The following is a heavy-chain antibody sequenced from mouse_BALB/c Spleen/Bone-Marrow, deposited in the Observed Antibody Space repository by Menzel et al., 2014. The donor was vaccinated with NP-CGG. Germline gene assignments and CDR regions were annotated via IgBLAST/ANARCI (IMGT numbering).Heavy chain of an antibody. V-gene: IGHV1-4*01. Sequence: QVHVKQSGAELARPGASVKMSCKASGYTFTSYTMQWIRQRPGQGLEWIGYTVPSSDYTNYNQSFKDKATLTADKSSSTAYMQLNSLTSEDFAVYYCAREARTGAWFAYWGQGTLVTVSA. CDR3: AREARTGAWFAY. CDR1: GYTFTSYT. J-gene: IGHJ3*01. D-gene: IGHD4-1*01. CDR2: TVPSSDYT.